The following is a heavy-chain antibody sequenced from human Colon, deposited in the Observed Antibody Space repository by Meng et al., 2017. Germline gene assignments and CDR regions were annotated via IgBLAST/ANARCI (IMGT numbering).Heavy chain of an antibody. D-gene: IGHD1-26*01. J-gene: IGHJ4*02. CDR1: GYTFTALD. CDR2: INPNSGET. CDR3: ARGIWEGFDY. V-gene: IGHV1-8*01. Sequence: QVQLVQSGAEVKKPGASVRVSCKASGYTFTALDINWVRQATGQGLEWMGWINPNSGETGYAQKFQGRFTMTGDTSISTFYMELSSLTSDDTAVYYCARGIWEGFDYWGQGALVTVSS.